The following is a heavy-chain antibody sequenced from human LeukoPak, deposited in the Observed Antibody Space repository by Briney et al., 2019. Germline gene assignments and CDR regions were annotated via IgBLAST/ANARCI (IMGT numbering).Heavy chain of an antibody. Sequence: GESLKISCKASGYSFTSYWIAWVRQMPGKGLEWMGIVYPGDSDTRYGPSFQGQVTISADKSISTAYLQWSSLKASDTAMYYCARLDIVATLALDYWGQGALVTVSS. J-gene: IGHJ4*02. CDR2: VYPGDSDT. V-gene: IGHV5-51*01. CDR3: ARLDIVATLALDY. CDR1: GYSFTSYW. D-gene: IGHD5-12*01.